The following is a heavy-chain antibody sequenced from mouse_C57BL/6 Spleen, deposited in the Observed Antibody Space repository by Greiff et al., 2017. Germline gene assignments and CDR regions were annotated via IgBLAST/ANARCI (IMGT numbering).Heavy chain of an antibody. CDR1: GFNIKDDY. J-gene: IGHJ4*01. CDR3: THYESSSGAMDY. V-gene: IGHV14-4*01. CDR2: IDPENGDT. D-gene: IGHD1-1*01. Sequence: VQLQQSGAELVRPGASVKLSCTASGFNIKDDYMHWVKQRPEQGLEWIGWIDPENGDTEYASKFQGKATITADPSSNTAYLQLSSLTSEDTAVYYCTHYESSSGAMDYWGQGTSVTVSS.